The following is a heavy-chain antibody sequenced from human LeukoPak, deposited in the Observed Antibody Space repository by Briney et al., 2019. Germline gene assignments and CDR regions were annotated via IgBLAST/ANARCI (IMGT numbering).Heavy chain of an antibody. CDR2: INPSGGST. Sequence: ASVKVSCKASGYTFTSYYMHWVRQAPGQGLEWMGIINPSGGSTSYAQKFQGRVTMTRDTSTSTVYMELSSLRSEDTAVYYCASDRPPPAAPRAFDIWGQGTMVTVSS. J-gene: IGHJ3*02. V-gene: IGHV1-46*01. CDR1: GYTFTSYY. D-gene: IGHD6-13*01. CDR3: ASDRPPPAAPRAFDI.